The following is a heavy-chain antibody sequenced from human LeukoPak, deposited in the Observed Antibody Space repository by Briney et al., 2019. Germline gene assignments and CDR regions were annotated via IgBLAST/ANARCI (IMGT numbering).Heavy chain of an antibody. CDR2: IKQDGSET. D-gene: IGHD6-13*01. J-gene: IGHJ4*02. Sequence: GGSLRLSCAASRFTVSSNYMSWVRQAPGKGLEWVGNIKQDGSETYYVDSVKGRFTISRDNAKNSLFLQMSSLRAEDTAMYYCARDRAAAGPKGVDYWGQGTLVTVSS. V-gene: IGHV3-7*01. CDR1: RFTVSSNY. CDR3: ARDRAAAGPKGVDY.